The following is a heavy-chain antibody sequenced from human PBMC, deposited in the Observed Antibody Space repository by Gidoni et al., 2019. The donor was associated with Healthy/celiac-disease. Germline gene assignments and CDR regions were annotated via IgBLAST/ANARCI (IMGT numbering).Heavy chain of an antibody. CDR1: GGSISSGGYY. Sequence: QVQLQESGPGLVKPSQTLSLTCTVSGGSISSGGYYWSWIRQHPGKGLEWIGYIYYSGSTYYNPSLKSRVTISVDTSKNQFSLKLSSVTAADTAVYYCARSEYSSSSGPVGDRNNWFDPWGQGTLVTVSS. D-gene: IGHD6-6*01. CDR2: IYYSGST. CDR3: ARSEYSSSSGPVGDRNNWFDP. V-gene: IGHV4-31*03. J-gene: IGHJ5*02.